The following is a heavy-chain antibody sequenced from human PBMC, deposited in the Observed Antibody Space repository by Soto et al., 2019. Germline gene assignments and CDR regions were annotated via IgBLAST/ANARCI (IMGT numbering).Heavy chain of an antibody. V-gene: IGHV3-30*02. CDR3: AKDRLRAGGLVPIALDAFDT. CDR1: GFTFSSYG. CDR2: IWYDGSNK. D-gene: IGHD6-19*01. Sequence: GGSLRLSCAASGFTFSSYGMHWVRQAPGKGLEWVAVIWYDGSNKYYADSVKGRFTISRDNSKNRLYLQMNFLRPEDTAVYYCAKDRLRAGGLVPIALDAFDTWGQGTMVTVSS. J-gene: IGHJ3*02.